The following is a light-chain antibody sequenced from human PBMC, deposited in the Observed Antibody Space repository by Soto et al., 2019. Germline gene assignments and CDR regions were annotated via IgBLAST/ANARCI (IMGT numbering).Light chain of an antibody. J-gene: IGKJ2*01. Sequence: IQMTLSSSSLSASVGYRLTITCRASQTISSYLNWYQQKPGKAPELLIYVESNLQRGVPSRFSGRGSGTDFTLTISSLQPEDFATYYCQQSYSTPYTFGQGPKVDIK. V-gene: IGKV1-39*01. CDR2: VES. CDR3: QQSYSTPYT. CDR1: QTISSY.